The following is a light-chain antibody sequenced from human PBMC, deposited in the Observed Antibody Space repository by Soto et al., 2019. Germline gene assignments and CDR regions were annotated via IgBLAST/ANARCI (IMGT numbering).Light chain of an antibody. CDR3: RQYGRSLGFA. V-gene: IGKV3-20*01. J-gene: IGKJ4*01. Sequence: EIVLTQSPGTLSLSPGEIGTLFFSASQSIVGNYLAWYQQKPGQAPRLLIYGASSRAAGIPDRFTGSGTGTDFTLTISRLEPEDFAVYYCRQYGRSLGFAVGGGTKVDI. CDR2: GAS. CDR1: QSIVGNY.